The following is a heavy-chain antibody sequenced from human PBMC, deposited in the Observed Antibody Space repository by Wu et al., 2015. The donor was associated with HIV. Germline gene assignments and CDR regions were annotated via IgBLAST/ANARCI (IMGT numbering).Heavy chain of an antibody. CDR1: GYTFTSYD. J-gene: IGHJ6*02. V-gene: IGHV1-8*01. CDR3: ARGPIVGATMDYYYYGMDV. CDR2: MNPNSGNT. Sequence: QVQLVQSGAEVKKPGASVKVSCKASGYTFTSYDINWVRQATGQGLEWMGWMNPNSGNTGYAQKFQGRVTITADESTSTAYMELSSLRSEDTAVYYCARGPIVGATMDYYYYGMDVWGQGTTVTVSS. D-gene: IGHD1-26*01.